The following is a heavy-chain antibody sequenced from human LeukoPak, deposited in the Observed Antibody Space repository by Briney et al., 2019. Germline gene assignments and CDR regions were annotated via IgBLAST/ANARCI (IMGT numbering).Heavy chain of an antibody. D-gene: IGHD3-22*01. CDR3: ARDNYYDSSGYYPPYY. CDR1: GFTFSGYY. Sequence: AGGSLRLSCAASGFTFSGYYTSWIRQAPGKGLEWVSYISSSGSTIYYADSVKGRFTISRDNAKNSLYLQMNNLRAEDTAVYYCARDNYYDSSGYYPPYYWGQGTLVTVS. CDR2: ISSSGSTI. V-gene: IGHV3-11*04. J-gene: IGHJ4*02.